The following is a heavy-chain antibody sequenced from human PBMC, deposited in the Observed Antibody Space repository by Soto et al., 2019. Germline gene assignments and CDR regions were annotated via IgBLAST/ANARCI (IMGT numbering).Heavy chain of an antibody. Sequence: QVQLVESGGGVVQPGRSLRLSCAASGFTFSSYGMHWVRQAPVKWLEWVAVISYDGSNKYYADSVKGRFTISRDNSKNTMYLQMNSLRAEDTAVYYWAKNHHDYSNYSVDYYGMDVWGQGTTVTVSS. CDR3: AKNHHDYSNYSVDYYGMDV. D-gene: IGHD4-4*01. CDR1: GFTFSSYG. V-gene: IGHV3-30*18. J-gene: IGHJ6*02. CDR2: ISYDGSNK.